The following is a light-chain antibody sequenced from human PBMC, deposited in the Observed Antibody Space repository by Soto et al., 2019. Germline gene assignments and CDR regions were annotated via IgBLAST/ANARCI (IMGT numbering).Light chain of an antibody. J-gene: IGKJ1*01. CDR1: QSINYY. Sequence: EIVLTQSPATLSLSPGQRATLSCRASQSINYYLAWYQQKPGQPPRLLIYDTSNRASGIPARFSGSGSGTDFTLTITRLEPEDFAVYYCQQYVTSSPRTFGQGTKVDIK. CDR2: DTS. CDR3: QQYVTSSPRT. V-gene: IGKV3-11*01.